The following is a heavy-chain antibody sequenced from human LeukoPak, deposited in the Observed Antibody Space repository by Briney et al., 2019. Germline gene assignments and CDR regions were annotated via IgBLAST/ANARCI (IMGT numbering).Heavy chain of an antibody. J-gene: IGHJ4*02. V-gene: IGHV3-74*01. CDR3: ARVSSGEQWLAFDY. D-gene: IGHD6-19*01. CDR1: GFTFSNYW. Sequence: PGGSLGLSCAASGFTFSNYWMHWVRQVPGKGLVWVSRIKDDGSMTDYADSVKGRFTISRDNDKNTLYLRMDSLRAEDTAVYYCARVSSGEQWLAFDYWGQGTLVTVFS. CDR2: IKDDGSMT.